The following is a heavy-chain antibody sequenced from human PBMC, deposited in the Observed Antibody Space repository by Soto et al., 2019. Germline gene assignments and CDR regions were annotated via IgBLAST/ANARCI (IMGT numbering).Heavy chain of an antibody. D-gene: IGHD6-13*01. J-gene: IGHJ4*02. CDR1: GGSISSSNW. Sequence: QVQLQESGPGLVKPSGTLSLTCAVSGGSISSSNWWSWVRQPPGKGLEWIGEIYHSGSTNYNPSRKSRVTLSVDQSKNQFSLKLNSLTAADTAVYYCARCIAAAGPIDYWGQGTLVTVSS. V-gene: IGHV4-4*02. CDR2: IYHSGST. CDR3: ARCIAAAGPIDY.